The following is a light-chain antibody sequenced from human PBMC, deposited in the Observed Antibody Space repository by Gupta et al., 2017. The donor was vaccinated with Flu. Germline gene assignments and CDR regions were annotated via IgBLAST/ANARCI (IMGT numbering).Light chain of an antibody. V-gene: IGKV1-5*03. J-gene: IGKJ2*01. Sequence: GDRVTITCRASQSVSSWLAWYQQKPGKAPRLLIYKASTLQDGVSSRFNGSGSGTEFTFTISRLQPDDFATYYCQQYQSYPITFGQGTKLEIK. CDR2: KAS. CDR3: QQYQSYPIT. CDR1: QSVSSW.